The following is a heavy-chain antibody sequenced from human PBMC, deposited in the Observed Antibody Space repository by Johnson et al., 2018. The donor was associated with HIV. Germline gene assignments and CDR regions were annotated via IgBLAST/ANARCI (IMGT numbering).Heavy chain of an antibody. V-gene: IGHV3-7*01. Sequence: VQLVESGGGLVQPGGSLRLSCAASGFSFTNYWMSWVRQAPGKGLEWVANIKQAGSEMYFVGSVKGRFTISRDNAKNSLYLQMNSLRAEDTAVYFCARGFRAVAGADAFDIWGQGTMVTVSS. J-gene: IGHJ3*02. CDR1: GFSFTNYW. CDR2: IKQAGSEM. CDR3: ARGFRAVAGADAFDI. D-gene: IGHD6-19*01.